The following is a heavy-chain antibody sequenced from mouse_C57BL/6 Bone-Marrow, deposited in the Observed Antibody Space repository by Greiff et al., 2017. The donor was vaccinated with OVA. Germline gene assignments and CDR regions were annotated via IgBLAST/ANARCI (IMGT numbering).Heavy chain of an antibody. D-gene: IGHD2-5*01. V-gene: IGHV1-82*01. J-gene: IGHJ3*01. CDR1: GYAFSSSW. Sequence: QVQLQQSGPELVKPGASVKISCKASGYAFSSSWMNWVKQRPGKGLEWIGRIYPGDGDTNYNGKFKGKATLTADKSSSTAYMQLSSLTSEDSAFDFCAREGYSNWEFAYWGQGTLVTVSA. CDR3: AREGYSNWEFAY. CDR2: IYPGDGDT.